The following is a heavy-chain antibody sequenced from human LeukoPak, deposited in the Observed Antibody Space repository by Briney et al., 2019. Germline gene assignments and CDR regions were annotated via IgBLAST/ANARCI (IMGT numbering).Heavy chain of an antibody. Sequence: PGGSLRLSCAASGFSFSEYWMSWVRQAPGKGLEWVSHITASGTAMFYADSVKGRFTISRDNAKNSLYLQMNSLRDEDTAVYYCASSGSYRFDYWGQGTLVTVSS. J-gene: IGHJ4*02. CDR3: ASSGSYRFDY. CDR2: ITASGTAM. V-gene: IGHV3-48*02. D-gene: IGHD1-26*01. CDR1: GFSFSEYW.